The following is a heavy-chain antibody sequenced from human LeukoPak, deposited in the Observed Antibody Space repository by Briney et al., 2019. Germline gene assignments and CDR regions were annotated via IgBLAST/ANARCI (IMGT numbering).Heavy chain of an antibody. V-gene: IGHV4-39*01. Sequence: PSETLSLTCAVSGGSISSSRYSWGWIRQPPGKGLEWIGSIYYSGSIYYNPSLKSRVTISIDTSENQFSLKLTSVTAADTAVYYCARHFLSHGVRVLLDYWGQGTLVTVSS. J-gene: IGHJ4*02. D-gene: IGHD3-10*01. CDR2: IYYSGSI. CDR1: GGSISSSRYS. CDR3: ARHFLSHGVRVLLDY.